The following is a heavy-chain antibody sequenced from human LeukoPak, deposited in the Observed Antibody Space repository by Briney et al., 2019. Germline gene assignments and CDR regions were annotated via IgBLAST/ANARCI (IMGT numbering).Heavy chain of an antibody. Sequence: WGSLRLSCAASGFTFSDAWMSWVRQAPGKGLEWVGRIKSKTDGGTIDYAAPVKGRFTISRDDSKNTLYLQMNSLKSEDTAVYYCSSLAMIRGVMPFDYWGQGTLVTVSS. D-gene: IGHD3-10*01. V-gene: IGHV3-15*01. J-gene: IGHJ4*02. CDR3: SSLAMIRGVMPFDY. CDR1: GFTFSDAW. CDR2: IKSKTDGGTI.